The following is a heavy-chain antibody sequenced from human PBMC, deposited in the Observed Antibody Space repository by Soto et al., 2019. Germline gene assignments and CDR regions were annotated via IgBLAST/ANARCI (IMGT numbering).Heavy chain of an antibody. Sequence: SHRLRYAASGGNVRNNYVSWVRQTQGKGLEWVSVIYSGGSTYYADSVKGRLAISRDNSKNTLYLQMNSLRAEDTAVYYCARMDYYDFWSGYPRAFDYWGQGTLVIVT. V-gene: IGHV3-66*01. CDR2: IYSGGST. CDR1: GGNVRNNY. D-gene: IGHD3-3*01. CDR3: ARMDYYDFWSGYPRAFDY. J-gene: IGHJ4*02.